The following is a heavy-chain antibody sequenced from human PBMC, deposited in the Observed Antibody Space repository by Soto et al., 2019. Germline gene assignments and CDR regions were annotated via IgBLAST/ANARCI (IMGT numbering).Heavy chain of an antibody. D-gene: IGHD3-10*01. CDR2: ISPYSGNT. Sequence: ASVKVSCKASGDIFTSYSITWVRQAPGQGLEWMGWISPYSGNTNYAQKFQGRVTMTTDTSTSTAYMELRSLRSDDTAVFYCARDRGSDIDYWGQGTLVTVPQ. CDR1: GDIFTSYS. V-gene: IGHV1-18*04. CDR3: ARDRGSDIDY. J-gene: IGHJ4*02.